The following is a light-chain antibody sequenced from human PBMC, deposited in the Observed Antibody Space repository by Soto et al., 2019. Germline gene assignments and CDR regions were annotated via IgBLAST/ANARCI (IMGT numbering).Light chain of an antibody. J-gene: IGKJ2*01. CDR2: KAS. CDR3: QQYHTYPYT. CDR1: QSISTS. Sequence: DIQMTQSPSTLSASVGDRVTITCRASQSISTSLAWHQQKPGKAPKLLIYKASSLESGVPLRFSGSGSGTEFSLTISSLQPDDFATNYCQQYHTYPYTFGQGTKLEIK. V-gene: IGKV1-5*03.